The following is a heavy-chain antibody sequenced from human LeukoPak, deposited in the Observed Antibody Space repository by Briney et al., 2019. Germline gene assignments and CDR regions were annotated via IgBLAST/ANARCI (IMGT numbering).Heavy chain of an antibody. J-gene: IGHJ4*02. Sequence: GGSLRLSCAASEFTFSSYAMHWVRQAPGKGLEWVAVVSSDGSYKYYADSVKGRFTISRDNSKNTVYLQMNSLRPEDTAVYYCASEMGSPPTDYWGQGTLVTVSS. CDR3: ASEMGSPPTDY. V-gene: IGHV3-30-3*01. CDR1: EFTFSSYA. CDR2: VSSDGSYK. D-gene: IGHD2-8*01.